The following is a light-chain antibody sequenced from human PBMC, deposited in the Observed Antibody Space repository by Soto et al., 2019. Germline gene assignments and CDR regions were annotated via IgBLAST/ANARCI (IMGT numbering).Light chain of an antibody. CDR2: AAS. V-gene: IGKV1-39*01. J-gene: IGKJ4*01. Sequence: DIQMTQSPSSLSASVGDRVTITCRASQSISSYLNWYQQKPGKAPKLLIYAASSLQSGVPSRFSGSGSGTDFTLTIRSLQPEYFANYYCQQSYSTRALTFGGGTKVQIK. CDR3: QQSYSTRALT. CDR1: QSISSY.